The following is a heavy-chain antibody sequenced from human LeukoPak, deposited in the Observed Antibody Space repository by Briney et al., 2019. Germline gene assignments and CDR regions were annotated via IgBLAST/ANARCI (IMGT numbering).Heavy chain of an antibody. CDR3: AREWGYSVRRSFDY. J-gene: IGHJ4*02. D-gene: IGHD5-18*01. V-gene: IGHV4-4*07. Sequence: PSETLSLTCTVSGGSISSYYWSWIRQPAGKGLEWIGRIYTSGSTNYNPSLKSRVTISVDTSKNQFSLKLSSVTAADTAVYYCAREWGYSVRRSFDYWGQGTLVTVSS. CDR1: GGSISSYY. CDR2: IYTSGST.